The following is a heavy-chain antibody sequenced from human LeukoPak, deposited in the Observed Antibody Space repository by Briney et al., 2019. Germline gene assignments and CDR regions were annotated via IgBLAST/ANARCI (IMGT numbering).Heavy chain of an antibody. Sequence: PGGSLRLSCAASGFTFSSYAMSWVRQAPGKGLELVSAISGSGGSTYYADSVEGRFTISRDNSKNTLYLQMNSLRAEDTAVYYCAKDRYYGSGSYPGYYFDYWGQGTLVTVSS. CDR2: ISGSGGST. D-gene: IGHD3-10*01. CDR3: AKDRYYGSGSYPGYYFDY. J-gene: IGHJ4*02. CDR1: GFTFSSYA. V-gene: IGHV3-23*01.